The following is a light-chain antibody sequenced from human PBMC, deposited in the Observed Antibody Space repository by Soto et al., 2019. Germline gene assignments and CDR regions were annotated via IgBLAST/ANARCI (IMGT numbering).Light chain of an antibody. J-gene: IGKJ1*01. V-gene: IGKV1-6*01. CDR1: QGVRNE. Sequence: AIQMTQSTSSLSASVGDRVTITCRASQGVRNELAWYQQRPGKAPNLLIYASSTLQSGVPSRFSGSGSGTDFTLTINNLQPDDFATYYCLQDYAYPRTFGQGTKVEIK. CDR3: LQDYAYPRT. CDR2: ASS.